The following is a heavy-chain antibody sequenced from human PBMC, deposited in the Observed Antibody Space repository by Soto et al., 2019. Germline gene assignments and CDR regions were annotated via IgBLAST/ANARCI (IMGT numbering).Heavy chain of an antibody. CDR3: ARDLAGPDY. CDR1: GFSLSPYW. D-gene: IGHD3-10*01. V-gene: IGHV3-74*03. Sequence: GGSLRLSCAASGFSLSPYWMHWVRQVPGRGLEWVARLSSDGFGAAYADSVKGRFFVSRDIARNTLSLQMNSLRAGDTAVYYCARDLAGPDYWGRGTSVTVSS. J-gene: IGHJ4*02. CDR2: LSSDGFGA.